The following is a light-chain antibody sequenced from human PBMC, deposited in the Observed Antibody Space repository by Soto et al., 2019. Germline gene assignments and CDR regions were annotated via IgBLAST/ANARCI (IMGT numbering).Light chain of an antibody. CDR2: LEGSGSY. Sequence: QPVLTQSPSASASLGSSVKLTCTLSSGHSTYIIAWHQQQPGKAPRYLMKLEGSGSYNKGSGIPDRFSGSSSGADRSLTISNLQFEDDDDYSCETWDTSVLVFGGGTKVTVL. CDR3: ETWDTSVLV. CDR1: SGHSTYI. V-gene: IGLV4-60*02. J-gene: IGLJ2*01.